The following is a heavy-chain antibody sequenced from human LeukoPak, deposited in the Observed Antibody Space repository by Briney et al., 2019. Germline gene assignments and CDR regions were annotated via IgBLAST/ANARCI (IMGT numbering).Heavy chain of an antibody. V-gene: IGHV4-39*07. Sequence: SETLSLTCTVSGGSISGSPYYWDWIRQPPGKGLEWVGSIYYTGNTYYSPSLKSRVTISVDTSKNQFSLKLSSVTAADTAVYYCAREADRWFDPWGQGTLVTVSS. CDR1: GGSISGSPYY. CDR2: IYYTGNT. J-gene: IGHJ5*01. CDR3: AREADRWFDP.